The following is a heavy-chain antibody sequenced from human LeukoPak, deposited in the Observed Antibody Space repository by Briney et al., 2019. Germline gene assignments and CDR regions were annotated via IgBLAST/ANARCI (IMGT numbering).Heavy chain of an antibody. J-gene: IGHJ6*02. V-gene: IGHV3-7*01. Sequence: HAGGSLRLSCAASGFTFSSYAMSWVRQAPGKGLEWVANIKQDGSEKYYVDSVKGRFTISRDNAKNSLYLQMNSLRAEDTAVYYCAREYYGMDVWGQGTTVTVSS. CDR2: IKQDGSEK. CDR3: AREYYGMDV. CDR1: GFTFSSYA.